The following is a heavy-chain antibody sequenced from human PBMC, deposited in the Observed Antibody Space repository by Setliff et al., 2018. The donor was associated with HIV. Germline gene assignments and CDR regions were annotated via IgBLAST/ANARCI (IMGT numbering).Heavy chain of an antibody. Sequence: LRLSCAASGFTFTSFWMSWVRQAPGKGLEWVANINEDGTEKYYVDSVKGRFTISRDNSKNTLYLQTNSLRAEDTAVYYCAKNLYRSGWSPLDYWGQGTLVTVPQ. CDR1: GFTFTSFW. CDR3: AKNLYRSGWSPLDY. J-gene: IGHJ4*02. V-gene: IGHV3-7*01. D-gene: IGHD6-13*01. CDR2: INEDGTEK.